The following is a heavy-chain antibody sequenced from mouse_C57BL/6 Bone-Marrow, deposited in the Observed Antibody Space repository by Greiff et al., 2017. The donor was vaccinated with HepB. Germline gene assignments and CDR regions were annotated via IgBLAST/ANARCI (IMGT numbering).Heavy chain of an antibody. CDR3: ARSRGNWDPAWFAY. CDR2: IYPGDGDT. CDR1: GYAFSSYW. V-gene: IGHV1-80*01. J-gene: IGHJ3*01. D-gene: IGHD4-1*02. Sequence: QVQLQQSGAELVKPGASVKISCKASGYAFSSYWMNWVKQRPGKGLEWIGQIYPGDGDTNYNGKFKGKATLTADKSSSTAYIQLSSLTAEDSAVYFCARSRGNWDPAWFAYWGQGTLVTVSA.